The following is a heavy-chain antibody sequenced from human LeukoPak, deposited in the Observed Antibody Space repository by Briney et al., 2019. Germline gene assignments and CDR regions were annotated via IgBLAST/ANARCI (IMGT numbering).Heavy chain of an antibody. CDR2: ISYDGSNK. V-gene: IGHV3-30*03. D-gene: IGHD1-26*01. CDR1: GFTFSSYG. J-gene: IGHJ4*02. CDR3: ASPGEGSGSYAD. Sequence: GGSLRLSCAASGFTFSSYGMHWVRQAPGKGLEWVAVISYDGSNKYYADSVKGRFTISRDNSKKTLYLQMNSLRAEDTAVYYCASPGEGSGSYADWGQGTLVTVSS.